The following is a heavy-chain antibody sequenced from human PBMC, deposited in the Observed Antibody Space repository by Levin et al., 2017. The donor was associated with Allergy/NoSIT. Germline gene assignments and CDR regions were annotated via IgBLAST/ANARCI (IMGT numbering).Heavy chain of an antibody. J-gene: IGHJ2*01. CDR1: GFTFSSYS. CDR2: ISYDGSNK. V-gene: IGHV3-30*03. D-gene: IGHD4-23*01. Sequence: GGSLRLSCAASGFTFSSYSLHWVRHAPGKGLEWVAAISYDGSNKYYADSVKARFTISRDNSKNMMYLQMNSLRPEDTSMYYCARDPRIYGGNPVIWYFDLWGRGTLVTVSS. CDR3: ARDPRIYGGNPVIWYFDL.